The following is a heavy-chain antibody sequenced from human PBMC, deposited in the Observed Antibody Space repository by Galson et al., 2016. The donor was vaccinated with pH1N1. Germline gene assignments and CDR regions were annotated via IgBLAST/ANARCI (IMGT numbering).Heavy chain of an antibody. Sequence: SVKVSCKAPGVTFSSYAINWARQAPGQGLEWVRGISPMFRTTNHAQNFQGTLTITADDSTTTAYMELKSLRSEDTAVYYCARDRGYTSSRSLGFDDWGHGTLVTVSS. CDR3: ARDRGYTSSRSLGFDD. CDR2: ISPMFRTT. J-gene: IGHJ4*01. V-gene: IGHV1-69*13. CDR1: GVTFSSYA. D-gene: IGHD5-12*01.